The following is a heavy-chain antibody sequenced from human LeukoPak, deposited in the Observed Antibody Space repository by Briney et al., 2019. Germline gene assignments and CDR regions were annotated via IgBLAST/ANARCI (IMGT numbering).Heavy chain of an antibody. J-gene: IGHJ3*02. CDR3: ARDTGYCSSTSCYRPVDI. CDR2: IYYSGST. CDR1: GGSISSYY. V-gene: IGHV4-59*12. Sequence: PSETLSLTCTVSGGSISSYYWSWIRQPPGKGLEWIGYIYYSGSTNYNPSLKSRVTISVDTSKNQFSLKLSSVTAADTAVYYCARDTGYCSSTSCYRPVDIWGQGTMVTVSS. D-gene: IGHD2-2*02.